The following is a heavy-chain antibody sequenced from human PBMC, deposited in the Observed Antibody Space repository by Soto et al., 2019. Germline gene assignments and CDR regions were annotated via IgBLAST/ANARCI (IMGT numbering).Heavy chain of an antibody. CDR2: IYPGDSDT. V-gene: IGHV5-51*01. CDR3: ARADGLAVAGTYYLDY. J-gene: IGHJ4*02. Sequence: GESLKISCKGSGYSFTSYWIGWVRQMPGKGLEWMGIIYPGDSDTRYSPSFQGQVTISADKSICNAYLQWSSLKASDTAMYYCARADGLAVAGTYYLDYWGQGTLVTVSS. CDR1: GYSFTSYW. D-gene: IGHD6-19*01.